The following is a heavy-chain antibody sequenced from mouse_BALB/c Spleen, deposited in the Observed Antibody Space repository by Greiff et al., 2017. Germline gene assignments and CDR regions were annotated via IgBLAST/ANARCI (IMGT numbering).Heavy chain of an antibody. J-gene: IGHJ1*01. CDR3: ARAPTGTRGYFDV. CDR2: ISYSGST. V-gene: IGHV3-2*02. CDR1: GYSITSDYA. D-gene: IGHD4-1*01. Sequence: EVQLVESGPGLVKPSQSLSLTCTVTGYSITSDYAWNWIRQFPGNKLEWMGYISYSGSTSYNPSLKSRISITRDTSKNQFFLQLNSVTTEDTATYYCARAPTGTRGYFDVWGAGTTVTVSS.